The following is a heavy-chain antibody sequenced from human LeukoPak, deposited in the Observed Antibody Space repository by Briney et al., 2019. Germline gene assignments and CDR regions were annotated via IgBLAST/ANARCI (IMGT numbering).Heavy chain of an antibody. J-gene: IGHJ4*02. CDR1: GFTFRSSA. Sequence: GRSLRLSCAASGFTFRSSAMHWVRQAPGKGLEWVAVTSYDGRNKYYADSAKGRFTISRDNSKNTLYLQMNSLRHEDTAVYYCARDGYGLDTPMVSTNFDYWGQGTLVTVSS. D-gene: IGHD5-18*01. CDR2: TSYDGRNK. CDR3: ARDGYGLDTPMVSTNFDY. V-gene: IGHV3-30*04.